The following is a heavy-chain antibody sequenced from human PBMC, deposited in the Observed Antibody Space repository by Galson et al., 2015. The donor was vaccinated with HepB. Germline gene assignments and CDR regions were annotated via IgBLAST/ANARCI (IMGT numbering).Heavy chain of an antibody. CDR2: INPNTGVT. CDR1: GYTFSAYY. J-gene: IGHJ6*03. Sequence: SVKVSCTASGYTFSAYYIHWVRQAPGQGLEWMGGINPNTGVTNYAQKFQGRVTMTRDTSISTAYMEVSRLRSDDTAVYYCGRWAGVALPYYDYMDVWGKGTTVIVSS. CDR3: GRWAGVALPYYDYMDV. V-gene: IGHV1-2*02. D-gene: IGHD6-19*01.